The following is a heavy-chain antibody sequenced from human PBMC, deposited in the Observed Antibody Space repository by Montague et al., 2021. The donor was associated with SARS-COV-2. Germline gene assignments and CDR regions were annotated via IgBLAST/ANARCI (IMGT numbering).Heavy chain of an antibody. V-gene: IGHV3-30*04. CDR3: ASNTIFGVVIPYYYYYYMDV. CDR2: ISYDGSNK. Sequence: SLRLSCAASEFTLSSYAMHWVRQAPGKGLEWVAVISYDGSNKYYADSVKGRFTISRDNSKNTLYLQMNSLRAEDTAVYYCASNTIFGVVIPYYYYYYMDVWGKGTTVTVSS. J-gene: IGHJ6*03. D-gene: IGHD3-3*01. CDR1: EFTLSSYA.